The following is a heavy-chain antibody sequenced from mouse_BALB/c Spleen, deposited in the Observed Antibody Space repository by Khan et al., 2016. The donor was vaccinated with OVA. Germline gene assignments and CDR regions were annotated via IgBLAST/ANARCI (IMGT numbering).Heavy chain of an antibody. CDR2: ISSGSSNI. CDR1: GFTFSGFG. J-gene: IGHJ2*01. V-gene: IGHV5-17*02. Sequence: EVELVESGGGLVQPGGSRKLSCAASGFTFSGFGMHWVRQAPEKGLEWVAYISSGSSNIYYADTVKGRFTISRDNPENTLDLQMTSLRSEDTAMYYCARRDSFDYWGQGTTLTVSS. CDR3: ARRDSFDY.